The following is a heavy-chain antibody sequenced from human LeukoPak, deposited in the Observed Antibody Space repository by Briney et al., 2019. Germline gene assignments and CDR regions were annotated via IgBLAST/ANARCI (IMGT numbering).Heavy chain of an antibody. Sequence: GRSLRLSCAASGFTFSSYAMHWVRQAPGKGLEWVAVISCDGSNKYYADSVKGRFTISRDNSKNTLYLQMNSLRAEDTAVYYCARDLRASNWGQGTLVTVSS. CDR3: ARDLRASN. J-gene: IGHJ4*02. D-gene: IGHD4-17*01. CDR1: GFTFSSYA. CDR2: ISCDGSNK. V-gene: IGHV3-30*04.